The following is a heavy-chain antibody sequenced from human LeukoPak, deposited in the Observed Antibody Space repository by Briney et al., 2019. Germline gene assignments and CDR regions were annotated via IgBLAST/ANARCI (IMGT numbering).Heavy chain of an antibody. Sequence: SETLSLTCTVSGGSISSGDYYWGWIRQPPGKGLEWIGSIYYSGSTYYNPSLKSRVTISVDTSKNQFSLKLSSVTAADTAVYYCARLRYNWNRELFDYWGQGTLVTVSS. CDR3: ARLRYNWNRELFDY. J-gene: IGHJ4*02. D-gene: IGHD1-20*01. CDR2: IYYSGST. V-gene: IGHV4-39*01. CDR1: GGSISSGDYY.